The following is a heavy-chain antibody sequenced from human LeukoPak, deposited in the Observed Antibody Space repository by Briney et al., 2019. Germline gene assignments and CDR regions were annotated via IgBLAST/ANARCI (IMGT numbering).Heavy chain of an antibody. Sequence: SGGSLRLSCAASGFTVGSNYMSWVRQAPGKGLEWVSVIYSGGSTYYADSVKGRFTISRDNSKNTLYLQMNSLRAEDTAVYYCARDYYDSSGPEPAFDIWGQGTMVTVSS. CDR2: IYSGGST. V-gene: IGHV3-53*01. D-gene: IGHD3-22*01. CDR1: GFTVGSNY. J-gene: IGHJ3*02. CDR3: ARDYYDSSGPEPAFDI.